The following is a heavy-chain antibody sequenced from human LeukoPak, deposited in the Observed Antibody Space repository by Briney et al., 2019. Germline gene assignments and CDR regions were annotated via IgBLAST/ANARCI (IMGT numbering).Heavy chain of an antibody. J-gene: IGHJ5*02. CDR3: ARETTAYYDFGFLGVWFDP. Sequence: PSETLSLTCTVSGGSISSSSYYWGWIRQPPGKGLEWIGIIYYSGSTYYNPSLKSRVTISVDTSKNQFSLKLSSVTAADTAVYYCARETTAYYDFGFLGVWFDPWGQGTLVIVSS. D-gene: IGHD3-3*01. CDR2: IYYSGST. V-gene: IGHV4-39*07. CDR1: GGSISSSSYY.